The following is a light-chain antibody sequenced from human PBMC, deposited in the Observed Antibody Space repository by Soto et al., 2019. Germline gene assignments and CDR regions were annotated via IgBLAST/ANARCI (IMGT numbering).Light chain of an antibody. CDR2: EVS. CDR1: SSDVGGYNY. J-gene: IGLJ1*01. V-gene: IGLV2-14*01. CDR3: SSYTSSSSPYV. Sequence: QSALTQPASVSGSPGQSITISRTGTSSDVGGYNYVSWYQQHPGKAPKLMIYEVSNRPSGVSNRFSGSKSGNTASLTISGLQPEDEADYYCSSYTSSSSPYVFGTGTKLTVL.